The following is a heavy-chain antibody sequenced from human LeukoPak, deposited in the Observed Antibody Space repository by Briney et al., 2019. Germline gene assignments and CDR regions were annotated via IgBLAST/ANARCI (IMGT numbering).Heavy chain of an antibody. CDR1: GFTFSSYA. CDR2: ISGSGDNT. D-gene: IGHD3-3*01. V-gene: IGHV3-23*01. J-gene: IGHJ4*02. Sequence: GGSLRLSCAASGFTFSSYAMNWVRQAPGKGLEWVSGISGSGDNTYYADSVKGRFTISRDNAKNTLYLQMNSLRAEDTAVYYCARGDYAFWSGPTHYDYWGQGILVTVSS. CDR3: ARGDYAFWSGPTHYDY.